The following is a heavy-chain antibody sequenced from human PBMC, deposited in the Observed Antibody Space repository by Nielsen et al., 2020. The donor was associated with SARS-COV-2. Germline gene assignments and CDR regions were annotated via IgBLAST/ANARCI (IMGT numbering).Heavy chain of an antibody. J-gene: IGHJ4*02. Sequence: GGSLRLSCAASGFTFSSYGMHWVRQAPGKGLEWVAVISYDGSNKYYADSVKGRFTISRDNSKNTLYLQMNSLRAEDTAVYYCAKEGGAAAGSIDYWGQGTLVTVSS. D-gene: IGHD6-13*01. CDR2: ISYDGSNK. CDR1: GFTFSSYG. CDR3: AKEGGAAAGSIDY. V-gene: IGHV3-30*18.